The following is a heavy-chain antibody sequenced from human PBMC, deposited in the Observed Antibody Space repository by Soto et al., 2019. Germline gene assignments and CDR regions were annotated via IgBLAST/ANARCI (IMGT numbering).Heavy chain of an antibody. Sequence: QVQLVQSGAEGKKPGSSVKVSCKASGGTFSSYAISWVRQAPGQGLEWMGGMIPIFGTANYAKKFQGRVTITADESPSTAYMELSSLRSEDTAVYYCARTGTTVTTYATNYYYGMDVWGQGTTVTVSS. CDR1: GGTFSSYA. D-gene: IGHD4-17*01. CDR2: MIPIFGTA. V-gene: IGHV1-69*01. J-gene: IGHJ6*02. CDR3: ARTGTTVTTYATNYYYGMDV.